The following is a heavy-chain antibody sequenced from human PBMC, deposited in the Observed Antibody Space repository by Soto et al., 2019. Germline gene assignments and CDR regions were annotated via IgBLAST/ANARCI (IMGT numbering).Heavy chain of an antibody. CDR1: GFTFGSYN. CDR2: INRGSTLI. D-gene: IGHD6-19*01. V-gene: IGHV3-48*01. CDR3: ARDSGVAGSDDY. Sequence: EVQLVESGGGLVQPGGSLRLSCVASGFTFGSYNMKWVRQAPGKGLEWVAYINRGSTLIYYADPVKGRFTISRDNAKNSLSLQMNSLRAEDTAPYYCARDSGVAGSDDYWGQGTQVTVSS. J-gene: IGHJ4*02.